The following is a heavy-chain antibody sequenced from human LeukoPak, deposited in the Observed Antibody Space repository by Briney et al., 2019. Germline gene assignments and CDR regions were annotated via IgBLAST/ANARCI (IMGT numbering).Heavy chain of an antibody. D-gene: IGHD5-24*01. CDR2: ISSSSSTI. CDR3: ARAPRADDNWFDP. CDR1: GFTFSSYG. J-gene: IGHJ5*02. Sequence: PGGSLRLSCAASGFTFSSYGMTWVRQAPGKGREWVSYISSSSSTIYYADSVKGRFTISRDNAKNSLYLQMNSLRAEDTAVYYCARAPRADDNWFDPWGQGTLVPVSS. V-gene: IGHV3-48*01.